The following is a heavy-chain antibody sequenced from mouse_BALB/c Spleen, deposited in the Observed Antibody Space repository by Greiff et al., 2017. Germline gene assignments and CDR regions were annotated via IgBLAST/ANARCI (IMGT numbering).Heavy chain of an antibody. J-gene: IGHJ2*01. CDR1: GFTFSSYT. CDR2: ISSGGGNT. D-gene: IGHD1-2*01. Sequence: EVMLVESGGGLVKPGGSLKLSCAASGFTFSSYTMSWVRQTPEKRLEWVATISSGGGNTYYPDSVKGRFTISRDNAKNNLYLQMSSLRSEDTALYYCARSITTATFDYWGQGTTLTVSS. V-gene: IGHV5-9*03. CDR3: ARSITTATFDY.